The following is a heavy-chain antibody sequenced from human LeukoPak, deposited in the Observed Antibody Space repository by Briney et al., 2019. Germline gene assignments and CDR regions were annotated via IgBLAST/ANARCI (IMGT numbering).Heavy chain of an antibody. V-gene: IGHV4-59*12. CDR3: ARDADDGSASCIRVGNWFDP. D-gene: IGHD3-22*01. CDR1: GGSISSYY. J-gene: IGHJ5*02. CDR2: IYYSGST. Sequence: SETLSLTCTVSGGSISSYYWSWIRQPPGKGLEWIGYIYYSGSTYYNPSLKSRVTISVDTSKNQFSLKLSSVTAADTAVYYCARDADDGSASCIRVGNWFDPWGQGTLVTVSS.